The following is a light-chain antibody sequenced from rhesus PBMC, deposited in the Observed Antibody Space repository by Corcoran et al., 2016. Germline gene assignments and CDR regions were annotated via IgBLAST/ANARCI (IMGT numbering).Light chain of an antibody. Sequence: DIQLTQSPSSLSASVGDRVTITCRASQGITNDLAWYQQKPGETPKLLIYEASSLQIGIPSRFSGSGSGTDCTLTLSSLQSEDFATYYCQHYYSTPYSFGQGTKVEIK. V-gene: IGKV1-25*01. J-gene: IGKJ2*01. CDR3: QHYYSTPYS. CDR2: EAS. CDR1: QGITND.